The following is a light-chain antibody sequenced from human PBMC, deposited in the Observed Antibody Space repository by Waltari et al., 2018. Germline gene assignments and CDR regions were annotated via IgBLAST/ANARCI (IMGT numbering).Light chain of an antibody. Sequence: EIVLTQSPATLSLSPGERDTLSCRASQSVSSYLAWYQQKPCQAPRLLIYDASTRATGIPARFSGSGSGTDFTLTISSLEPEDFAVYYCQQRSNWPLTFGGGTKVEIK. CDR2: DAS. CDR3: QQRSNWPLT. J-gene: IGKJ4*01. V-gene: IGKV3-11*01. CDR1: QSVSSY.